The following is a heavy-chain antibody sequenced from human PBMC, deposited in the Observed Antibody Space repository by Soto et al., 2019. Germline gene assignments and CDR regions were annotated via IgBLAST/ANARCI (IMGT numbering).Heavy chain of an antibody. CDR3: ASGRGCSGLPY. J-gene: IGHJ4*02. Sequence: EVQLVESGGGLVQPGGSLRLSCAASGFTFSSYSMNWVRQAPGKGLEWVSYISSSSSTIYYADSVKGRFTISRDNAKNSLYLQMTSLRDEDTAVYYCASGRGCSGLPYWGQGTLVTFSS. V-gene: IGHV3-48*02. CDR2: ISSSSSTI. D-gene: IGHD6-19*01. CDR1: GFTFSSYS.